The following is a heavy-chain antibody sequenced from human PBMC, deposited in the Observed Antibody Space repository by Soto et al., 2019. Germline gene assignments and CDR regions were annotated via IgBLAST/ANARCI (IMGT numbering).Heavy chain of an antibody. V-gene: IGHV4-34*01. D-gene: IGHD3-10*01. J-gene: IGHJ5*02. CDR1: GGSFSGDY. Sequence: SETLSLTCAVYGGSFSGDYWNWIRQSPGKGLEWIGDVNHSGITNYNPSLKSRVTISVDKSKNQFSLNLSSVTAAGTAVYYCARDQLGGNWFDPWGPGTLVTVS. CDR3: ARDQLGGNWFDP. CDR2: VNHSGIT.